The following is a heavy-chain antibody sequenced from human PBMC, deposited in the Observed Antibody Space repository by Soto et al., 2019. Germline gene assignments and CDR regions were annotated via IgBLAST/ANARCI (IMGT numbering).Heavy chain of an antibody. CDR1: GGSISSSSYY. J-gene: IGHJ5*02. D-gene: IGHD3-22*01. V-gene: IGHV4-39*01. Sequence: QLQLQESGPGLVKPSETLSLTCTVSGGSISSSSYYWGWIRQPPGKGLEWIGSIYYSGSTYYNPSVKSRVTISVDTSKNQFSLKLSSVTAADTAVYYCARHYLPQGPLRITRIRGWFDPWGQGTLVTVSS. CDR2: IYYSGST. CDR3: ARHYLPQGPLRITRIRGWFDP.